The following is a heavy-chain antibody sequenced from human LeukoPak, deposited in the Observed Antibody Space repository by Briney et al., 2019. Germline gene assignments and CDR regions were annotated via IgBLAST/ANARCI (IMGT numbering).Heavy chain of an antibody. Sequence: GGSLRLSCAASGFTFSSYAMSWVRQAPGKGPEWVSSISSSSSYIYYADSVKGRFTISRDNAKNSLYLQMNSLRAEDTAVYYCARDNYEQWLVHGFDYWGQGTLVTVSS. V-gene: IGHV3-21*01. D-gene: IGHD6-19*01. CDR2: ISSSSSYI. CDR3: ARDNYEQWLVHGFDY. J-gene: IGHJ4*02. CDR1: GFTFSSYA.